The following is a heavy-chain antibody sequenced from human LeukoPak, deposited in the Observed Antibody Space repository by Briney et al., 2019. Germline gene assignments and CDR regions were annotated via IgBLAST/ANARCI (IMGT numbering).Heavy chain of an antibody. Sequence: SQTLSLTCAISGDSVSSNSATWNWIRQSPSRGLEWLGRAYYRSNWYSDYALSVKSRLTINPDTSKNQYSLQLDSVTPEDTAMYYCARGYYGSGRHGMDVWGQGTTVTVSS. V-gene: IGHV6-1*01. D-gene: IGHD3-10*01. CDR3: ARGYYGSGRHGMDV. J-gene: IGHJ6*02. CDR1: GDSVSSNSAT. CDR2: AYYRSNWYS.